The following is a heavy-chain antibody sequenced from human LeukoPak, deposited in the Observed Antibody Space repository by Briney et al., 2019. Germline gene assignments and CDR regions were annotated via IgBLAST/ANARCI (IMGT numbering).Heavy chain of an antibody. CDR3: ASDLDEGYYYDCSDYYGVCVY. J-gene: IGHJ4*02. Sequence: ASETLSLTCAVSGDFISSGYYWGWIRQSPGKGLEWIGTIYHSGSTYYNPSLKSRATISVETSKNQFSLKLRSVTAADTAVFYCASDLDEGYYYDCSDYYGVCVYWGQGTLVTVSS. V-gene: IGHV4-38-2*01. D-gene: IGHD3-22*01. CDR1: GDFISSGYY. CDR2: IYHSGST.